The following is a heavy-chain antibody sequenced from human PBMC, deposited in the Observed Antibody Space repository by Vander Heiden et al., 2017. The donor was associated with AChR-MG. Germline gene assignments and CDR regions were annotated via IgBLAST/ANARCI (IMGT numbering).Heavy chain of an antibody. CDR1: GFTFSSYA. Sequence: EVQLLESGGGLVQPGGSLRLSCAASGFTFSSYAMSWVRQAPGKGLEWVSAISGSGGSTYYADSVKGRFTISRDNYKNTLYLQMNSLRAEDTAVYYCAKGYFDWLSNLDYWGQGTLVTVSS. V-gene: IGHV3-23*01. D-gene: IGHD3-9*01. J-gene: IGHJ4*02. CDR3: AKGYFDWLSNLDY. CDR2: ISGSGGST.